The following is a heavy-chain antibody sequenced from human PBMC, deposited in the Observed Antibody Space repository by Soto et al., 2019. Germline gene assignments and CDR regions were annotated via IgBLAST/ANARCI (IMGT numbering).Heavy chain of an antibody. D-gene: IGHD1-26*01. Sequence: SETLSLTCTVSGASLNNYYWSWARQPAGKGLEWVGRIYTSGSTNYNPSLESRVTMSVDTSKNQFSLKLSSVTAADTAVYYCARGSLAPDYWGQGTLVTVSS. V-gene: IGHV4-4*07. CDR1: GASLNNYY. J-gene: IGHJ4*02. CDR3: ARGSLAPDY. CDR2: IYTSGST.